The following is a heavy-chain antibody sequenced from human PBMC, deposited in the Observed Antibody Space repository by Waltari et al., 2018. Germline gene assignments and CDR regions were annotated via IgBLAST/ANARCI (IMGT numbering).Heavy chain of an antibody. J-gene: IGHJ4*02. CDR3: ARDQLDSSGYDY. D-gene: IGHD3-22*01. CDR1: GYTFTSYY. CDR2: INPSGGRT. V-gene: IGHV1-46*01. Sequence: QVQLVQSGAEVKKPGASVKVSWKASGYTFTSYYMHLVRKAPGPGLEWMGIINPSGGRTSYEQKFQGRVTMTRDTSTSTVYMELSSLRSEDTAVYYCARDQLDSSGYDYWGQGTLVTVSS.